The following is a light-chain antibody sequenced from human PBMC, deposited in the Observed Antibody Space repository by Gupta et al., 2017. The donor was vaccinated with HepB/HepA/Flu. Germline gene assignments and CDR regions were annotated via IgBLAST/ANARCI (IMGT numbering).Light chain of an antibody. Sequence: EVVLTQSPGTLSLSPGESATLSCRASQSVKSDFFVWFQQRPGQTPRLLIYGGSTRATGIPDRFSGSGSGTDFTLTIFRLEPEDFAVYYCQQDDSLPWTFGQGTKVEI. CDR2: GGS. J-gene: IGKJ1*01. CDR3: QQDDSLPWT. V-gene: IGKV3-20*01. CDR1: QSVKSDF.